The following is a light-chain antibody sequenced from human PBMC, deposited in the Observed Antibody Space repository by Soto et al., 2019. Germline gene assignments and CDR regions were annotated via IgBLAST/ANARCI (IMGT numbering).Light chain of an antibody. CDR3: SSYAGINNLGV. J-gene: IGLJ1*01. CDR1: SSDVGGYKY. Sequence: QSALTQPPSASGSPGQSVTISCTGTSSDVGGYKYVSWYQQHPGKAPNLMIFEVNKRPSGVPDRFSGSKSGNTASLTVSGRQAEDEADYYCSSYAGINNLGVFGTGTKLTVL. CDR2: EVN. V-gene: IGLV2-8*01.